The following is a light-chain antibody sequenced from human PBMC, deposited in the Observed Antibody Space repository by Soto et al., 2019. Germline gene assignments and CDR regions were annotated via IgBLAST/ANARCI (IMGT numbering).Light chain of an antibody. CDR2: EVS. CDR3: CSYAGSSVVV. J-gene: IGLJ2*01. CDR1: SSDVGSYNL. Sequence: QSALTQPASVSGSPGQSITISCTGTSSDVGSYNLVSWYQQHPGKAPKLMIYEVSKRPSGVSNRFSGSKSGNTASLTISGLHAEEEADYYCCSYAGSSVVVFGGGTKLTVL. V-gene: IGLV2-23*02.